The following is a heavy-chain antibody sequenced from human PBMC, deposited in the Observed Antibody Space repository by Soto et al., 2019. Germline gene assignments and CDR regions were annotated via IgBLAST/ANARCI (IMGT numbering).Heavy chain of an antibody. CDR2: ISGSGGST. V-gene: IGHV3-23*01. CDR1: GFTFSSYA. CDR3: AKGWNIVVVTATPYFDY. Sequence: GGSLRLSCAASGFTFSSYAMSWVRQAPGKGLEWVSAISGSGGSTYYADSVKGRFTISRDNSKNTLYLQMNSLRAEDTAVYYCAKGWNIVVVTATPYFDYWGQGTLVTRLL. D-gene: IGHD2-21*02. J-gene: IGHJ4*02.